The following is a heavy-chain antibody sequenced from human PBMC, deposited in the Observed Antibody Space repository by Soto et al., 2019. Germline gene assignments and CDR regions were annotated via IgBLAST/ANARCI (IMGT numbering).Heavy chain of an antibody. D-gene: IGHD3-22*01. CDR1: GFTFSSYC. Sequence: GGSLRLSCAASGFTFSSYCVHWVRQAPGKGLEWVAVISHDGSKTNYADSVKGRFTISRDNSKDTVYQQMNSLRAEETAEYYCAKDTYYYSSSGYSVFASWGQGTLVTVSS. V-gene: IGHV3-30*18. CDR3: AKDTYYYSSSGYSVFAS. J-gene: IGHJ4*02. CDR2: ISHDGSKT.